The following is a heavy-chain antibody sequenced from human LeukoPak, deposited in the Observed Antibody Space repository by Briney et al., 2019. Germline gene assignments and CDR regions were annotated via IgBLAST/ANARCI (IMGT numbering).Heavy chain of an antibody. Sequence: PGGSLRLSCAASAFTFRSYAMQWVRQAPGKGLEWVSYITYNSGTIFYADSVKGRFTISRDNAKDSPYLQMSSLSDEDTAVYYCARDSGYSYADDYWGQGTLVTVSS. CDR1: AFTFRSYA. CDR2: ITYNSGTI. J-gene: IGHJ4*02. CDR3: ARDSGYSYADDY. V-gene: IGHV3-48*02. D-gene: IGHD5-18*01.